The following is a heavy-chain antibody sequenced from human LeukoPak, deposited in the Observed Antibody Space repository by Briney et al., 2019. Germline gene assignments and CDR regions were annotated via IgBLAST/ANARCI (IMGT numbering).Heavy chain of an antibody. CDR3: ARDWGVGATPYFDY. Sequence: GGSLRLSCAASGFTFSSYWMSWVRQAPGKGLEWVSYISSSSSTIYYADSVKGRFTISRDNAKNSLYLQMNSLRAEDTAVYYCARDWGVGATPYFDYWGQGTLVTVSS. D-gene: IGHD1-26*01. CDR2: ISSSSSTI. V-gene: IGHV3-48*01. CDR1: GFTFSSYW. J-gene: IGHJ4*02.